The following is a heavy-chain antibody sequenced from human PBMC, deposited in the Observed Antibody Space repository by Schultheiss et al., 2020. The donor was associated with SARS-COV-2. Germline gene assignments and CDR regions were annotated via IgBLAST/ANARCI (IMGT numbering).Heavy chain of an antibody. V-gene: IGHV3-23*01. J-gene: IGHJ4*02. CDR2: ISGSGGRT. CDR1: GFTFSSSG. D-gene: IGHD3-10*01. CDR3: ARGYYSDSGTYHFDY. Sequence: GGSLRLFCAASGFTFSSSGMNWVRQAPGKGLEWVSGISGSGGRTYFADSVNGRFTISRDISKNTLYLQMNSLRAEDTAIYYCARGYYSDSGTYHFDYWGQGTLVTVSS.